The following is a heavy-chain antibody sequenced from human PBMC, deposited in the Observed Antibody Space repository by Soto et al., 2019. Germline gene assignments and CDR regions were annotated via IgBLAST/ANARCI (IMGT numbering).Heavy chain of an antibody. Sequence: PSETLSLTCTVSGGSISSSRYHWGWIRQSPGKGLEWIGSISNSGNTYYNPSLRSRVTLSVDTSKNQFSLKLSSVTAADTAVYYCARTRSRGRWFYYYYGMDVWGQGTTVTVSS. CDR1: GGSISSSRYH. CDR3: ARTRSRGRWFYYYYGMDV. J-gene: IGHJ6*02. CDR2: ISNSGNT. V-gene: IGHV4-39*01. D-gene: IGHD3-10*01.